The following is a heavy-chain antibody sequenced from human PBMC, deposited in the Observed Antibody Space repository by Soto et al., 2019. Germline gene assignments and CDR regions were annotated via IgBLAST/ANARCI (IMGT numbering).Heavy chain of an antibody. Sequence: QVQLEESGGGLVKPGGSLRLSCAASGFTFSAYYMSWIRQAPGKGLEYISYISSSGTSANYADSVKGRFTISRDNAKNSLYLQMNSLRAEDTAVYYCARDRGAVTGQYFDYWGQGALVTVSS. V-gene: IGHV3-11*05. D-gene: IGHD6-19*01. CDR3: ARDRGAVTGQYFDY. CDR1: GFTFSAYY. CDR2: ISSSGTSA. J-gene: IGHJ4*02.